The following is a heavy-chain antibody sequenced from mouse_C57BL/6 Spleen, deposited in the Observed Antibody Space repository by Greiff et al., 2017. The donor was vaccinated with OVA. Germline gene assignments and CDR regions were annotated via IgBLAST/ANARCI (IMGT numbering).Heavy chain of an antibody. J-gene: IGHJ4*01. Sequence: QVQLQQSGAELVKPGSSVKLSCKASGYTFTEYTIHWVKQRSGQGLEWIGWFYLGSGSIKYNEKFKDKATLTADKSSSTVYMELSRLTSEDSAVYFCARHEEKDYGSSYDYAMDYWGQGTSVTVSS. CDR1: GYTFTEYT. D-gene: IGHD1-1*01. CDR2: FYLGSGSI. V-gene: IGHV1-62-2*01. CDR3: ARHEEKDYGSSYDYAMDY.